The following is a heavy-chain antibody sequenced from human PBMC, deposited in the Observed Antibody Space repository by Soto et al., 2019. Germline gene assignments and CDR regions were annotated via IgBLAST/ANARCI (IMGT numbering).Heavy chain of an antibody. CDR3: ARNMDYYYGSGSGNGHGF. V-gene: IGHV1-2*02. CDR2: INPKFGDT. J-gene: IGHJ6*02. Sequence: QVQLVQSGAEVKEPGDSVRVSCEASGYTFTAYYIHWVRQAPGQGLEWMGWINPKFGDTTYAQDFQGRGSMTRDMSISTVYMALSRLTSDDTAIYYCARNMDYYYGSGSGNGHGFWGQGTTVTVFS. CDR1: GYTFTAYY. D-gene: IGHD3-10*01.